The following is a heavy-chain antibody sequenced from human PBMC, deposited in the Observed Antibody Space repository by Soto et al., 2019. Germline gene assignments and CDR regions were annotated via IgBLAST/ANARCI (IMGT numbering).Heavy chain of an antibody. CDR2: IYSGGST. CDR3: ARYYDFWSGYYN. V-gene: IGHV3-53*04. D-gene: IGHD3-3*01. CDR1: GFTFSSIW. Sequence: PGGSLRLSCAASGFTFSSIWVTWIRQASGKGLEWVSVIYSGGSTYYADSVKGRFTISRHNSKNTLYLQMNSLRAEDTAVYYCARYYDFWSGYYNWGQGTLVTVSS. J-gene: IGHJ4*02.